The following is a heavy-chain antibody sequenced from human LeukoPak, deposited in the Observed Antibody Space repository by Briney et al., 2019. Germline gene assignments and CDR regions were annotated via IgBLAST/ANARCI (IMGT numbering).Heavy chain of an antibody. CDR1: GFTFSSYS. J-gene: IGHJ4*02. V-gene: IGHV3-21*04. D-gene: IGHD1-26*01. CDR2: ISSSSSYI. CDR3: ARVRGSYSLDY. Sequence: GGSLRLSCAASGFTFSSYSMNWIRQAPGKGLEWVSSISSSSSYIYYADSVKGRFTISRDNAKNSLYLQMNSLRAEDTAIYYCARVRGSYSLDYWGQGTLVTVSS.